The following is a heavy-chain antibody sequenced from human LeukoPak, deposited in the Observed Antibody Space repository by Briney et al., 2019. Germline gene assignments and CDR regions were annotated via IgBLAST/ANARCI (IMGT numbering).Heavy chain of an antibody. CDR2: INPTGGST. D-gene: IGHD5-18*01. CDR3: AIRRAPRYSYGPHYGMDV. Sequence: EASVKVSCKASGYTFPSYFMHWVRQAPGQGLEWMGIINPTGGSTTYAQKFQGRVTMTRDTSTSTVYMELSSLRSEDTAVYYCAIRRAPRYSYGPHYGMDVWGQGTTVTVSS. V-gene: IGHV1-46*01. CDR1: GYTFPSYF. J-gene: IGHJ6*02.